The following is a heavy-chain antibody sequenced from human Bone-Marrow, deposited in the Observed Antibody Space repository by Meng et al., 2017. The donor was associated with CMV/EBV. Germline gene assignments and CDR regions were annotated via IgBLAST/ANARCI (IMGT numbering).Heavy chain of an antibody. Sequence: GSLRLSCAVYGGSFSGYYWSWIRQPPGKGLEWIGEINHSGSTNYNPSLKSRVTISVDTSKNQFSLKLSSVTAADTAVYYCARVTLARRQTHDAFDIWRQGTMVTVSS. CDR3: ARVTLARRQTHDAFDI. V-gene: IGHV4-34*01. D-gene: IGHD4-23*01. CDR1: GGSFSGYY. CDR2: INHSGST. J-gene: IGHJ3*02.